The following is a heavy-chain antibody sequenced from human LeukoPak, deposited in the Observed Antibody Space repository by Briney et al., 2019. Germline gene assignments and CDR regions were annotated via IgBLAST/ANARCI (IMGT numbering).Heavy chain of an antibody. D-gene: IGHD2-15*01. CDR1: GFTFSSYG. Sequence: GGSLRLSCAASGFTFSSYGMHWVRQAPGKGLEWVAFIRYDGSNKYYADSVKGRFTISRDNSKNTLYLQVNSLRAEDTAVYYCAKPSVVVVAATGYYFDYWGQGTLVTVSS. CDR2: IRYDGSNK. CDR3: AKPSVVVVAATGYYFDY. V-gene: IGHV3-30*02. J-gene: IGHJ4*02.